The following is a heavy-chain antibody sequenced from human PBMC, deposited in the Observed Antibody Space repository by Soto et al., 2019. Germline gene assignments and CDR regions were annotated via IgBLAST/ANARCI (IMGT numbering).Heavy chain of an antibody. CDR2: ISDYNGNT. J-gene: IGHJ5*02. CDR1: GYTFTSYG. D-gene: IGHD3-3*01. V-gene: IGHV1-18*01. Sequence: QVQLVQSGAEVKKPGASVKVSCKASGYTFTSYGISWVRQAPGQGLEWMGRISDYNGNTNYAQKLQGRVTRTTDTSTSTAYMELRSLRSDDTAVYYCARARSIFGVVIIWFDPWGQGTLVTVSS. CDR3: ARARSIFGVVIIWFDP.